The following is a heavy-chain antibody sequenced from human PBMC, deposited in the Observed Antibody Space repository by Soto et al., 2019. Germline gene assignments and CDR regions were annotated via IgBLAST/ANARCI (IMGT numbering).Heavy chain of an antibody. CDR2: IYAGGST. CDR3: ASGENGYNKFYFDF. V-gene: IGHV3-53*01. J-gene: IGHJ4*02. D-gene: IGHD5-12*01. CDR1: GVSIISHY. Sequence: EVQLVESGGGLIQPGGSLRLSCAASGVSIISHYMSWVRQAPGKGLEWISLIYAGGSTFYADSVKGRFTISRDNSKNTLYLQMDSPTAEDTAVYYCASGENGYNKFYFDFWGQGTLVTVSS.